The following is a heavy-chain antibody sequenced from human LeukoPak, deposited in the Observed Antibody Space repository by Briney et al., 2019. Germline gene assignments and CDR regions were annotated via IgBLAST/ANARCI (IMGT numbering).Heavy chain of an antibody. CDR2: IYYSGST. Sequence: SETLSLPFTVSGGSISSYYWSWIRPPPGKGLEWIGYIYYSGSTNYNPSLKRRVTISVDTSKNQFSLKLSSVTAADTAVYYCAGLVVGSRFDPWGQGTLVTVSS. CDR1: GGSISSYY. CDR3: AGLVVGSRFDP. J-gene: IGHJ5*02. D-gene: IGHD1-26*01. V-gene: IGHV4-59*01.